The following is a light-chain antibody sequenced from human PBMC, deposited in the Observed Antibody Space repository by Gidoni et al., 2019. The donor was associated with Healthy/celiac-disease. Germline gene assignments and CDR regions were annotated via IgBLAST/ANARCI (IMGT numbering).Light chain of an antibody. Sequence: DIQLTQSPSFLSASVGDRVTIPCRASQGISSYLAWYQQKPGKAPKLLIYAASTLQGEVPSRVSGSGSGTEFTLTISSLQPEDFATYYCQQLNSYPPYTFGQXTKLEIK. V-gene: IGKV1-9*01. CDR2: AAS. CDR1: QGISSY. CDR3: QQLNSYPPYT. J-gene: IGKJ2*01.